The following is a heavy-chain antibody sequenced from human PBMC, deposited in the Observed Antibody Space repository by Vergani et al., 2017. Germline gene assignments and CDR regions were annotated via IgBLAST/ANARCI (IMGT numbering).Heavy chain of an antibody. CDR3: ARASNIGARRYYYYYYMDV. V-gene: IGHV3-20*04. Sequence: EVQLVESGGSVIRPGGSLRLSCVASGFTFDDSGMSWVRQAPGKGLEWVSGINWNGDSTGYADSVKGRFTISRDNAKNSLYLQMNSLRAEDTALYYCARASNIGARRYYYYYYMDVWGKGTTVTVSS. J-gene: IGHJ6*03. D-gene: IGHD6-6*01. CDR2: INWNGDST. CDR1: GFTFDDSG.